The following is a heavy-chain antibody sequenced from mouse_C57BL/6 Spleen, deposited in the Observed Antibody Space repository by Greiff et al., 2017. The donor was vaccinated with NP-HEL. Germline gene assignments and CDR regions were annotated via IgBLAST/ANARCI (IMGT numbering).Heavy chain of an antibody. CDR1: GYTFTSYW. Sequence: QVQLQQPGAELVRPGTSVKLSCKASGYTFTSYWMHWVKQRPGQGLEWIGVIDPSDSYTNYNQKFKGKATLTVDTSSSAAYMQLSSLTSEDSAVSYCARSGNNSNRDYWGQGTTLTVSS. J-gene: IGHJ2*01. D-gene: IGHD2-5*01. CDR2: IDPSDSYT. V-gene: IGHV1-59*01. CDR3: ARSGNNSNRDY.